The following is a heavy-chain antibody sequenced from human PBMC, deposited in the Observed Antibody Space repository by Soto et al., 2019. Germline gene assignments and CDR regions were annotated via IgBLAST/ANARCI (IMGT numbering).Heavy chain of an antibody. J-gene: IGHJ3*02. CDR3: GTTIRSSWYDTDAFDI. V-gene: IGHV5-51*01. D-gene: IGHD6-13*01. CDR1: GYSFTSYW. CDR2: IYPGDSDT. Sequence: PGESLKISCKGSGYSFTSYWIGWVRQMPGKGLEWMGIIYPGDSDTRYSPSFQGQVTISADKSISTAYLQWSSLKASDTAMYYCGTTIRSSWYDTDAFDIWGQGTMVTVSS.